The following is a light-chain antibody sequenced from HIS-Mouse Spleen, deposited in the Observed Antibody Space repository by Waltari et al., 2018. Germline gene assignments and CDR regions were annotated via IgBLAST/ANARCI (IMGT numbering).Light chain of an antibody. CDR2: DVS. Sequence: QSALTQPASVSGSPGQSITISCTGTSSDVGGYNYVSWYQQHPGKAPKLMIYDVSNLPSGVSSRFSGSKSGNTASLTISGLQAEDEADYYCSSYTSSSTLVVFGTGTKVTVL. CDR3: SSYTSSSTLVV. J-gene: IGLJ1*01. V-gene: IGLV2-14*03. CDR1: SSDVGGYNY.